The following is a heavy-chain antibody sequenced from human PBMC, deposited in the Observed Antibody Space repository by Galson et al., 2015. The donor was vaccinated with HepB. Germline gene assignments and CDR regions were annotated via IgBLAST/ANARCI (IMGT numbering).Heavy chain of an antibody. CDR2: ISGSGGST. D-gene: IGHD7-27*01. Sequence: SLRLSCAASGFTFSSYAMSWVRQAPGKGLEWVSAISGSGGSTYYADSVKGRFTISRDNSKNTLYLQMNSLRAEDTAVYYCAKDRVNWGGGFDYWGQGTLVTVSS. CDR3: AKDRVNWGGGFDY. CDR1: GFTFSSYA. J-gene: IGHJ4*02. V-gene: IGHV3-23*01.